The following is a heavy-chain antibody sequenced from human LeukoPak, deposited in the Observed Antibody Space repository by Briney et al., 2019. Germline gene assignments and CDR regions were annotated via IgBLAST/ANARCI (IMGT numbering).Heavy chain of an antibody. J-gene: IGHJ4*02. Sequence: SETLSLTCTVSGGSISSSSYYWGWIRQPPGKGLEWIGEINHSGSTNYNPSLKSRVTISVDTSKNQFSLKLSSVTAADTAVYYCATITIFGVAHDYWGQGTLVTVSS. CDR3: ATITIFGVAHDY. CDR1: GGSISSSSYY. CDR2: INHSGST. V-gene: IGHV4-39*07. D-gene: IGHD3-3*01.